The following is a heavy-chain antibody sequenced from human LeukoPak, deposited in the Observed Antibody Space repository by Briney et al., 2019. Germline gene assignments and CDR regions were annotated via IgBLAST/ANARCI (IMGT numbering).Heavy chain of an antibody. CDR3: AKSVGIIRRGAFDI. CDR2: ISGSAATI. J-gene: IGHJ3*02. Sequence: PGGSQRLSCAASGFTFSSYAMSWVRQAPGKGLKWVSGISGSAATIYYADSAKGRFTISRDNSKNRLYLQMNNLRVDDTAVYYCAKSVGIIRRGAFDIWGQGTMVTVSS. V-gene: IGHV3-23*01. D-gene: IGHD3-10*01. CDR1: GFTFSSYA.